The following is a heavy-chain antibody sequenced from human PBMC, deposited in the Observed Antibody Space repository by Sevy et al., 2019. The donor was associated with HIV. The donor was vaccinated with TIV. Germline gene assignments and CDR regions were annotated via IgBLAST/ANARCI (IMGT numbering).Heavy chain of an antibody. D-gene: IGHD3-22*01. J-gene: IGHJ4*02. V-gene: IGHV3-66*01. CDR3: ARWGYYDSSVDY. Sequence: GGSLRLSCAASGFTVSSNYMSWVRQAPGKGLEWVSVIYSGGSTYYADSVKGRFTISRDNSKNTLYLQMNSLRAEDTVVYYCARWGYYDSSVDYWGQGTLVTVSS. CDR1: GFTVSSNY. CDR2: IYSGGST.